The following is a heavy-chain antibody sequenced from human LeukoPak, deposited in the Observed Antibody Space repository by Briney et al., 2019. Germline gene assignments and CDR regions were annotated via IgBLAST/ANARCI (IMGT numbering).Heavy chain of an antibody. CDR2: ISYDGPNK. CDR3: AKGAYYDL. J-gene: IGHJ4*02. D-gene: IGHD3-22*01. V-gene: IGHV3-30*18. Sequence: GGSLRLSCAASGFTFTNYAMHWVRQAPGKGLEWVAVISYDGPNKYYADSVKGRFTISRDNSKNTLYLQMNSLRAEDTAVYYCAKGAYYDLWGQGTLVTVSS. CDR1: GFTFTNYA.